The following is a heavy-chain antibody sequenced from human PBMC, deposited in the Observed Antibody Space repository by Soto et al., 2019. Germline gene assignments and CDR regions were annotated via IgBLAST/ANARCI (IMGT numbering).Heavy chain of an antibody. Sequence: ASVKVSCKASGYTFTSYGISWVRQAPGQGLEWMGWISAYNGNTNYAQKLQGRVTMTTDTSTSTAYMELRSLRSDETAVYYCAREGWQLLRADGGSYDLDYWGHGTLVTVSS. V-gene: IGHV1-18*01. CDR3: AREGWQLLRADGGSYDLDY. CDR2: ISAYNGNT. D-gene: IGHD1-26*01. CDR1: GYTFTSYG. J-gene: IGHJ4*01.